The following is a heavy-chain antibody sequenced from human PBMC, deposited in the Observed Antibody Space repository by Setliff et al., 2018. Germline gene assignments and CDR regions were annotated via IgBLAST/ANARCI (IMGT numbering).Heavy chain of an antibody. D-gene: IGHD2-21*02. V-gene: IGHV4-38-2*02. CDR1: GYSISSGYI. Sequence: KPSETLSLTCTVSGYSISSGYIWGWIRQPPGKGLEWVGNISHTGSINYNPSLKSRLTISRDTSKNQVSLKLNSVTATDTAVYYCARDLGHGGDSDYWGQGILVTVSS. CDR2: ISHTGSI. CDR3: ARDLGHGGDSDY. J-gene: IGHJ4*02.